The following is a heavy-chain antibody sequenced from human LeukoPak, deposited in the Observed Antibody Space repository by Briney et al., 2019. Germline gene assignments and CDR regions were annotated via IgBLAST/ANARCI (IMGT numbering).Heavy chain of an antibody. Sequence: GESLKISCKGSGYSFTSYWIGWVRQMPGKGLEWMGIIYPGDSDTRYSPSFQGQVTISADKSISTAYLQWSSLKASDTAMYYCAAIPAASSLADWYFDLWGRGTLVTVSS. CDR3: AAIPAASSLADWYFDL. V-gene: IGHV5-51*01. CDR2: IYPGDSDT. J-gene: IGHJ2*01. CDR1: GYSFTSYW. D-gene: IGHD2-2*01.